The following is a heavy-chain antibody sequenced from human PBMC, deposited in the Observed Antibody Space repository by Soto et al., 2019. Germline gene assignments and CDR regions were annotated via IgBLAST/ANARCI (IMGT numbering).Heavy chain of an antibody. CDR2: ISSSSSTI. Sequence: PGGSLRLSCAASGFTFSSYSMNWVRQAPGKGLEWVSYISSSSSTIYYADSVKGRFTISRDNAKNSLYLQMNSLRDEDTAVYYCARENYYDSSGHPLYYYYYYGMDVWGRGTTVTVSS. CDR1: GFTFSSYS. CDR3: ARENYYDSSGHPLYYYYYYGMDV. J-gene: IGHJ6*02. D-gene: IGHD3-22*01. V-gene: IGHV3-48*02.